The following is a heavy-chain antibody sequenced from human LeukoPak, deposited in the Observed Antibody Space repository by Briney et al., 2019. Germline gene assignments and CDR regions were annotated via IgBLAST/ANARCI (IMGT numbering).Heavy chain of an antibody. V-gene: IGHV3-30*04. CDR3: ARISSIAAA. CDR2: ISYDGSNK. J-gene: IGHJ5*02. D-gene: IGHD6-25*01. Sequence: PGGSLRLSCAASGFTFSSYAMHWVRQAPGKGLEWVAVISYDGSNKYYADSVKGRFTISRDNAKNSLYLQMNSLRAEDTAVYYCARISSIAAAWGQGTLVTVSS. CDR1: GFTFSSYA.